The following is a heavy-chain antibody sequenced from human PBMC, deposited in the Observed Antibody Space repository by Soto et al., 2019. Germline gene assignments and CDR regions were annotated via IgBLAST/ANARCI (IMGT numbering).Heavy chain of an antibody. CDR2: IYYSGST. CDR3: ARLSGGSGWYAFDY. J-gene: IGHJ4*02. Sequence: QVQLQESGPGLVKPSQTLSLTCTVSGGSISSGGYYWSWIRQHPGKGLEWIGYIYYSGSTYYNPSLKSRVTISVDTSKNQFSLKLSSVTAADTAVYYCARLSGGSGWYAFDYWGQGTLVTVSS. D-gene: IGHD6-19*01. CDR1: GGSISSGGYY. V-gene: IGHV4-30-4*08.